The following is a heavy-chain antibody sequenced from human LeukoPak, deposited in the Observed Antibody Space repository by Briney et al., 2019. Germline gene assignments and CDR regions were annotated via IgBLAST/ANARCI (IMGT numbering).Heavy chain of an antibody. CDR3: ARDAPHNWFDP. V-gene: IGHV4-59*01. J-gene: IGHJ5*02. D-gene: IGHD1-14*01. CDR2: ISYSGST. Sequence: SETLSLTCTVSGASISSYYWSWIRQPPGKGLEWIGYISYSGSTNYNPSLKSRVTISADTSKNQFSLKLSSVNAADTAAYYCARDAPHNWFDPWGQGTLVTVSS. CDR1: GASISSYY.